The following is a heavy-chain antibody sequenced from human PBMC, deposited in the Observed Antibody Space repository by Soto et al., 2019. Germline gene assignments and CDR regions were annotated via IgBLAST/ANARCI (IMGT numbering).Heavy chain of an antibody. J-gene: IGHJ6*02. Sequence: QVQLVESGGGVVQPGRSLRLSCAASGFNFSSYGFHWVRQAPGKGLEWVAVIGYDGSNKYYADSVKGRLTISRDNSKNTLYLQMNSLRAEDTAVYYCSRDGLYCSGGSCSSSYYYYYGMDVWGQGTTVTVSS. CDR3: SRDGLYCSGGSCSSSYYYYYGMDV. D-gene: IGHD2-15*01. CDR1: GFNFSSYG. V-gene: IGHV3-33*01. CDR2: IGYDGSNK.